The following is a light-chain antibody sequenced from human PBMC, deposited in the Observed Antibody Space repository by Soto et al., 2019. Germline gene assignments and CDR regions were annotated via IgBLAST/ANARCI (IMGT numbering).Light chain of an antibody. CDR2: RAL. CDR3: QQAHSFPRT. CDR1: ESISSW. V-gene: IGKV1-12*01. J-gene: IGKJ1*01. Sequence: DIQMTQSPSSVSASVGDRVTITCRASESISSWLVWYQQKPGKAPKLLIYRALSLEGGVPSRFSGSGSGTDFTLTISSLQPEDFATYYCQQAHSFPRTFGQGTKVEIK.